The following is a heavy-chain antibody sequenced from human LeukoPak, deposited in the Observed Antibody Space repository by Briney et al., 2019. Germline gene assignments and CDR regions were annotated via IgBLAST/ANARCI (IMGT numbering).Heavy chain of an antibody. V-gene: IGHV5-51*01. CDR3: ARTSSSSWLHYFDY. Sequence: GASLKISCKGSGYSFSNYWIVWVRQMPGKGLEWMGIIFPGDSDTRYSPSFQGQVTISADKSISTAYLQWSSLKASDSAIYYCARTSSSSWLHYFDYWGQGTLVTVSS. CDR1: GYSFSNYW. J-gene: IGHJ4*02. CDR2: IFPGDSDT. D-gene: IGHD6-13*01.